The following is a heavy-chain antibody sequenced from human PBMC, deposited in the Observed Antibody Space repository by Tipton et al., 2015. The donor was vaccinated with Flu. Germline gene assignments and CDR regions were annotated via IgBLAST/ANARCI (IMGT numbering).Heavy chain of an antibody. J-gene: IGHJ3*02. V-gene: IGHV1-18*01. D-gene: IGHD3-10*01. CDR2: ISAYNGNT. Sequence: QSGAEVKKPGASVKVSCKASGYTFTSYGISWVRQAPGQGLEWMGWISAYNGNTNYAQKLQGRVTMTTDTSTSTAYMELRSLRSDDTAVYYCARGTYYYGSGSYSSYPQWAFDIWGQGTMVTVSS. CDR1: GYTFTSYG. CDR3: ARGTYYYGSGSYSSYPQWAFDI.